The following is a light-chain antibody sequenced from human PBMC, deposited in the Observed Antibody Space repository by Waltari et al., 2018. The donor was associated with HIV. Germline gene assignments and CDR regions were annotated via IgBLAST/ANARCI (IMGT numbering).Light chain of an antibody. CDR1: NMGSKS. J-gene: IGLJ2*01. V-gene: IGLV3-21*02. CDR2: EDS. CDR3: QVWDSSSDHPV. Sequence: SYVLTQPPSVSVAPGQTARITCGGNNMGSKSVHWYQQKPGQAPVQVVYEDSDRPSGIPERFSGSNSGNTATLTISRVEAGDEADYYCQVWDSSSDHPVFGGGTKLTVL.